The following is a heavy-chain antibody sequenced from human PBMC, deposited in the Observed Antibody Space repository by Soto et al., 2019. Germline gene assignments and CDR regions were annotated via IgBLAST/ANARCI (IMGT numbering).Heavy chain of an antibody. CDR3: ARDGQGFGHYQVLAI. V-gene: IGHV1-69*01. D-gene: IGHD3-16*01. CDR2: IMPILGKA. J-gene: IGHJ3*02. Sequence: QVQLVQSGAEVKKPGSSVKVSCKASGGTFSNFAISWVRQAPGQGLEWVGGIMPILGKANSAEKFQGRVTITADESTGTAYMELRRLRFEDTAVYYCARDGQGFGHYQVLAIWGQGTMVLVSS. CDR1: GGTFSNFA.